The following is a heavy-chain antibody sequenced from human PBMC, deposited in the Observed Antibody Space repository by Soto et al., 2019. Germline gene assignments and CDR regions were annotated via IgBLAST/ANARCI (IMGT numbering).Heavy chain of an antibody. Sequence: QVQLVQSGAEVKKPGASVKVSCKASGYTFTSYGISWVRQAPGQGLEWMGWIRAYNGNTNYAQKLQGRVTMTTDTYTSTAYMELRSLRSDDTDVYYCASLRTTGTIPFYFWGQGPMVNVSS. V-gene: IGHV1-18*01. CDR1: GYTFTSYG. J-gene: IGHJ4*02. CDR2: IRAYNGNT. D-gene: IGHD1-1*01. CDR3: ASLRTTGTIPFYF.